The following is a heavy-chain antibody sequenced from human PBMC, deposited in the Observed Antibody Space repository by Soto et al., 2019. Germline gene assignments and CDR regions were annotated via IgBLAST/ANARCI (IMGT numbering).Heavy chain of an antibody. D-gene: IGHD1-1*01. Sequence: QVQLVQSGAEVKKPGASGKVSCKASGYTFSTYGFSWVRQAPVQGLEWMGWIGADNGDTNYAQSFQGRVTTTTDTSTTTSYMELRSLTSYDTAVYFCARDWKGAEGFDPWGQGTLVTVSS. V-gene: IGHV1-18*01. CDR1: GYTFSTYG. CDR2: IGADNGDT. CDR3: ARDWKGAEGFDP. J-gene: IGHJ5*02.